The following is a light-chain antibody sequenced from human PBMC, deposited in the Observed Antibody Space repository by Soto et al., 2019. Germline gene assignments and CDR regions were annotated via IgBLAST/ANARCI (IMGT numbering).Light chain of an antibody. J-gene: IGKJ4*01. V-gene: IGKV1-27*01. CDR3: QKCKVAPFT. CDR2: AAS. Sequence: DIQMTQSPSSLSAFVGDRVTITCRASQDIGNFLAWYQQKPGKVPKLLIYAASTLQSGDPSRFSGSGSGTDFTLTISSLQPEDVATYYCQKCKVAPFTFGGGTKVDIK. CDR1: QDIGNF.